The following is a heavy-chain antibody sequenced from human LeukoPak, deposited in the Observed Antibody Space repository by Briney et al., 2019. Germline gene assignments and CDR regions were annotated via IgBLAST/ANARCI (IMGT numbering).Heavy chain of an antibody. J-gene: IGHJ5*02. CDR2: IVANGDT. V-gene: IGHV3-23*01. Sequence: GGSLRLSCTASGFNFGNNGVTWVRQNPRKGLEWVSAIVANGDTSTVDPVKGRFSTFRDISRNTVYLQMTTLRVEDTAMYYCLPHGSGSSWGQGTLVTVSS. CDR1: GFNFGNNG. CDR3: LPHGSGSS. D-gene: IGHD3-10*01.